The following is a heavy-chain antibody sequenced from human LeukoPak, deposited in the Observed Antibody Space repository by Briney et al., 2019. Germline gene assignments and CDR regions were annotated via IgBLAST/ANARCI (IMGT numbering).Heavy chain of an antibody. CDR1: GFTFSSYA. CDR3: ARGRGDYAY. Sequence: GGSLRLSCAASGFTFSSYAMSWVRQAPGKGLEWVSSISSSSSYIYYADSVKGRFTISRDNAKNSLYLQMNSLRAEDTAVYYCARGRGDYAYWGQGTLVTVSS. D-gene: IGHD4-17*01. CDR2: ISSSSSYI. V-gene: IGHV3-21*01. J-gene: IGHJ4*02.